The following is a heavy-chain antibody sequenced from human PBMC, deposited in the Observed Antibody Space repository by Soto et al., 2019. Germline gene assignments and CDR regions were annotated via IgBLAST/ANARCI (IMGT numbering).Heavy chain of an antibody. CDR1: GYTFTGYY. V-gene: IGHV1-2*04. J-gene: IGHJ3*02. CDR3: ARETQDDAFDI. Sequence: AASVKVSCKASGYTFTGYYMRWVRQAPGQGLEWMGWINPNSGGTNYAQKFQGWVTMTRDTSISTAYMELSRLRSDDTAVYYCARETQDDAFDIWGQGTMVTVSS. CDR2: INPNSGGT.